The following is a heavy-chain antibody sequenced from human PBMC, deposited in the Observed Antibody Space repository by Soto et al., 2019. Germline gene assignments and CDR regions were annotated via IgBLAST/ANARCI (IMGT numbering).Heavy chain of an antibody. CDR2: ISGSGGST. Sequence: GGSLRLSCAASGFTFSSYAMSWDRQAPGKGLEWVSAISGSGGSTYYADSVKGRFTISRDNSKNTLYLQMNSLRAEDTAVYYCAKDQGVIGYYFDYWGQGTLVTVSS. CDR1: GFTFSSYA. V-gene: IGHV3-23*01. J-gene: IGHJ4*02. CDR3: AKDQGVIGYYFDY. D-gene: IGHD3-10*01.